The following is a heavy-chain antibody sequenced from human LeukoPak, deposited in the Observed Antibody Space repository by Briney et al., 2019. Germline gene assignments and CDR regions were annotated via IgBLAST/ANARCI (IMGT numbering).Heavy chain of an antibody. CDR2: ISYDGSNK. CDR1: GFTFSSYA. Sequence: QPGGSLRLSCAASGFTFSSYAMHWVRQAPGKGLEWVAVISYDGSNKYYADSVKGRFTISRDNSKNTLYLQMNSLRAEDTAVYYCARGGRYDSSGYLHYFDYWGQGTLVTVSS. J-gene: IGHJ4*02. CDR3: ARGGRYDSSGYLHYFDY. D-gene: IGHD3-22*01. V-gene: IGHV3-30*04.